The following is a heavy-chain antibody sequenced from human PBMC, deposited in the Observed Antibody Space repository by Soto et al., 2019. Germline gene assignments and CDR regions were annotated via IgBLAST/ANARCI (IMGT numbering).Heavy chain of an antibody. CDR3: ARSRGSGGVEYNMDV. CDR1: GFTFSSYW. CDR2: IMSDGNGT. Sequence: EVQLVESGGGLVQPGGSLRLSCAASGFTFSSYWMHWVRQGPGEGLVWVSLIMSDGNGTTYADSVKGRFTISRDNAKNTLYLQMNSLRAEDTAVYHCARSRGSGGVEYNMDVWGQGTTVTVSS. J-gene: IGHJ6*02. D-gene: IGHD3-16*01. V-gene: IGHV3-74*01.